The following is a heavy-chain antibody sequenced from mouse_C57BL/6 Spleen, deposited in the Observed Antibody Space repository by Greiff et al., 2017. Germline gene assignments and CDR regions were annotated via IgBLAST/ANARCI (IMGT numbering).Heavy chain of an antibody. D-gene: IGHD2-1*01. CDR2: INPSTGGT. CDR3: ARSSYGNYVY. CDR1: GYSFTGYY. J-gene: IGHJ2*01. V-gene: IGHV1-42*01. Sequence: VQLQQSGPELVKPGASVKISCKASGYSFTGYYMNWVKQSPEKSLEWIGEINPSTGGTTYNQKFKAKATLTVDKSSSTAYMQLKSLTSEDSAVYYCARSSYGNYVYCGQGTTLTVSS.